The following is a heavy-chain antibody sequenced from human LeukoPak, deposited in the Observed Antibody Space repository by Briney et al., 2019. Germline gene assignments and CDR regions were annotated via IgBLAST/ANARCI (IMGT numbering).Heavy chain of an antibody. V-gene: IGHV3-21*01. J-gene: IGHJ5*02. CDR2: ISSSSSYI. CDR1: GFTFSSYS. D-gene: IGHD3-3*01. CDR3: ARGRYYDFWSGS. Sequence: GGSLRLSCAASGFTFSSYSMNWVRQAPGKGLEWVSSISSSSSYIYYADSVKGRFAISRDNAKNSLYLQMNSLRAEDTAVYYCARGRYYDFWSGSWGQGTLVTVSS.